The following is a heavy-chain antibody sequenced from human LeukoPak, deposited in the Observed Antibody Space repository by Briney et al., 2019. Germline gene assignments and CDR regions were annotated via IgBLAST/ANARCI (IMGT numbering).Heavy chain of an antibody. D-gene: IGHD2-2*01. CDR1: GFTFSGYA. Sequence: GGSLRLSXAASGFTFSGYAMSWVRQAPGKGLEYVSLISHSGADTYYADSVKGRFTISRDNSKNMLYLQMNSLRAEDTAVYYCAKVGYCSSTSCPPFEYWGQGTLVTVSS. CDR3: AKVGYCSSTSCPPFEY. CDR2: ISHSGADT. J-gene: IGHJ4*02. V-gene: IGHV3-23*01.